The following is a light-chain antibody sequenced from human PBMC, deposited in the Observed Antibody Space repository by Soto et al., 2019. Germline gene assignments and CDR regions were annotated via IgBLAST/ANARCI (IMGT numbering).Light chain of an antibody. Sequence: QSALTQPRSVSGSPGQSVTISCTGTSSDVGGYNFVSWYQQHPGTAPKLMIYDVSKRPSGVPDRFSGSKSGNTASLTISGLLAEDEAYYYCCSYAGSYTWVFGTGTKLTVL. J-gene: IGLJ1*01. V-gene: IGLV2-11*01. CDR3: CSYAGSYTWV. CDR1: SSDVGGYNF. CDR2: DVS.